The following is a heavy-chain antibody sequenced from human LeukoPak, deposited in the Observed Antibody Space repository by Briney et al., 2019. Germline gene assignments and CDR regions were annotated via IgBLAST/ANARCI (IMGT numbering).Heavy chain of an antibody. V-gene: IGHV4-61*02. CDR3: ARTSGWYWEVDY. D-gene: IGHD6-19*01. CDR1: GGSISSGSYY. J-gene: IGHJ4*02. CDR2: IYTSGST. Sequence: PSQTLSLTCTVSGGSISSGSYYWSWIRQPAGKGLEWIGRIYTSGSTNYNPSLKSRVTISVDTSKNQFPLKLSSVTAADTAVYYCARTSGWYWEVDYWGQGTLVTVSS.